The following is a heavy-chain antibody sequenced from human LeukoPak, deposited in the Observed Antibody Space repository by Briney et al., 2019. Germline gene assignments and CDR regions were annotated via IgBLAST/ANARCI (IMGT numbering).Heavy chain of an antibody. CDR1: GGSFSGYY. CDR3: ARGVDSSGYYVDY. Sequence: PSETLSLTCAVYGGSFSGYYWSWIRQPPGKGLEWIGEINHSGSTNYNPSLKSRVTISVDTSKNQFSLKLSSVTAADTAVYYCARGVDSSGYYVDYWGQGTLVTVSS. CDR2: INHSGST. V-gene: IGHV4-34*01. D-gene: IGHD3-22*01. J-gene: IGHJ4*02.